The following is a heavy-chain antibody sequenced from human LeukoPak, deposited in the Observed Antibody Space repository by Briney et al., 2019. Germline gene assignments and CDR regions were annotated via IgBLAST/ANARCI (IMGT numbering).Heavy chain of an antibody. J-gene: IGHJ6*02. D-gene: IGHD6-19*01. CDR1: GFTFSSYS. V-gene: IGHV3-21*01. CDR3: ARDVAVADTYGMDV. CDR2: ISSSSSYI. Sequence: GGSLRLSCAASGFTFSSYSMNWVRQAPGKGLEWVSSISSSSSYIYYADSVKGRFTISRDNAKNSLYLQMNSLRAEDTAVYYCARDVAVADTYGMDVWGQGITVTVSS.